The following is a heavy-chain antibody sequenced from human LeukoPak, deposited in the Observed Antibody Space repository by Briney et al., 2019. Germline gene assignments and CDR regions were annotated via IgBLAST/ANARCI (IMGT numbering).Heavy chain of an antibody. CDR2: IKSKSDDGTA. V-gene: IGHV3-15*01. J-gene: IGHJ4*02. CDR3: ARARGGRWLQSSFDY. Sequence: GGSLRLSCAASGLSFSTAWMGWVRQAPGKGLEWVGRIKSKSDDGTAVYTAPVKGRFTISRDDSKDTLYLQMDSLRTEDTAVYYCARARGGRWLQSSFDYWGQGTLVTVSS. D-gene: IGHD5-24*01. CDR1: GLSFSTAW.